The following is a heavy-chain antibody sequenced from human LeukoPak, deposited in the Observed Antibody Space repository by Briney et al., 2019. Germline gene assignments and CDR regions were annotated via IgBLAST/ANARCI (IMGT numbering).Heavy chain of an antibody. D-gene: IGHD3-10*01. CDR3: ARYGSGSNYRDPFDS. CDR2: IYRDSSVK. V-gene: IGHV3-48*01. Sequence: GGSLRLSCVASGFNFDEYAMNWVRQAPGKGLEWISCIYRDSSVKHYADSVRGRFTVSRDDAKNSVYLQMNSLRAEDTAVYFCARYGSGSNYRDPFDSWGQGTLVTVSS. J-gene: IGHJ4*02. CDR1: GFNFDEYA.